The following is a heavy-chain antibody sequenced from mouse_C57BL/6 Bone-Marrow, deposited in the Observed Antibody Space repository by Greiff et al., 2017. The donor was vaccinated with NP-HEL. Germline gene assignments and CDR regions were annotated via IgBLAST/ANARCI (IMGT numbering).Heavy chain of an antibody. J-gene: IGHJ3*01. CDR3: ARGGVFAY. CDR2: ISYDGSN. V-gene: IGHV3-6*01. CDR1: GYSITSGYY. Sequence: EVKVEESGPGLVKPSQSLSLTCSVTGYSITSGYYWNWIRQFPGNKLEWMGYISYDGSNNYNPSLKNRISITRDTSKNQFFLKLNSVTTEDTATYYCARGGVFAYWGQGTLVTVSA.